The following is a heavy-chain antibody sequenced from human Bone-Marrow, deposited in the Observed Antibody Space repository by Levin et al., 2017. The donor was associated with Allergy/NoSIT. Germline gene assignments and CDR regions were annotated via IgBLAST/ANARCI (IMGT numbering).Heavy chain of an antibody. CDR2: ISGSGGKT. Sequence: PGGSLRLSCTASGFTFSSYDLSWVRQAPRKGLEGVSAISGSGGKTDYADSVKGRFTISRDNSKNTLYLQMSSLRAEDTAVYYCAKEWRGYYDYWGQGTLVTVSS. CDR3: AKEWRGYYDY. V-gene: IGHV3-23*01. J-gene: IGHJ4*02. CDR1: GFTFSSYD. D-gene: IGHD3-3*01.